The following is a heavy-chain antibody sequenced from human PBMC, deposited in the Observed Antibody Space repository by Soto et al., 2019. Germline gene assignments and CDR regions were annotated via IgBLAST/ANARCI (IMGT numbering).Heavy chain of an antibody. CDR2: IYYSGST. CDR3: ARRPGRNWFDP. CDR1: GGSISSSSYY. J-gene: IGHJ5*02. Sequence: NPSETLSLTCTVSGGSISSSSYYWGWIRQPPGKGLEWIGSIYYSGSTYYNPSLKSRVTISVDTSKNQFSLKLSSVTAADTAVYYCARRPGRNWFDPWGQGTLVTVSS. V-gene: IGHV4-39*01.